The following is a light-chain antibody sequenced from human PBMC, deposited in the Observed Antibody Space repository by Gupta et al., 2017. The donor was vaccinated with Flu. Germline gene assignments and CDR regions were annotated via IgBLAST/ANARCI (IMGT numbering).Light chain of an antibody. CDR2: AQI. J-gene: IGLJ3*02. V-gene: IGLV1-44*01. CDR1: SSNVGSSR. Sequence: QSVLTPPPSVSGTPGQRVTISCSGSSSNVGSSRITWFQQLPGTDPQLLISAQIQGPSGGADRFSASKSGNYASLVIGWLQSEDEADYYWAAWDAGMNSLLFGGGTKLTVL. CDR3: AAWDAGMNSLL.